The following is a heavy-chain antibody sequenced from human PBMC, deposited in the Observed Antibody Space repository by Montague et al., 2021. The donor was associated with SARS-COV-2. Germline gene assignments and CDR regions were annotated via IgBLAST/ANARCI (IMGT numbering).Heavy chain of an antibody. CDR2: IYYSGST. CDR1: GGSVSSGSYY. J-gene: IGHJ6*02. Sequence: SETLSLTCTVSGGSVSSGSYYWSWIRQPPGKGLEWIEYIYYSGSTNYNPSLKSRVTISVDTSKNQFSLKLSSVTAADTAVYYCARVSSSWYGVSDYYYGMDVWGQGTTVTVSS. CDR3: ARVSSSWYGVSDYYYGMDV. V-gene: IGHV4-61*01. D-gene: IGHD6-13*01.